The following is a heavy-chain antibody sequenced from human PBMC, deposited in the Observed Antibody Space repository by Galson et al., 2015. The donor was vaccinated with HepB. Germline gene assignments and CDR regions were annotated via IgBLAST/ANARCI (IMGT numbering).Heavy chain of an antibody. D-gene: IGHD1-26*01. CDR1: GFTFSTSA. Sequence: SLRLPCAASGFTFSTSAMPWVRQAPGTGLEWVAAILSDGNNKYYADSEKGRFIISRDNSKSTLFLQMYSRGADDTAVYYCARGWVRGNFDYWGQGTLVTVSS. V-gene: IGHV3-30*04. CDR3: ARGWVRGNFDY. CDR2: ILSDGNNK. J-gene: IGHJ4*02.